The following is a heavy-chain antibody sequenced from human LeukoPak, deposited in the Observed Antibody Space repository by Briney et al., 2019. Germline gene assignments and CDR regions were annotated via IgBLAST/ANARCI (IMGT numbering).Heavy chain of an antibody. CDR3: ARHFIVGATLED. D-gene: IGHD1-26*01. V-gene: IGHV4-34*01. CDR2: INPSGST. J-gene: IGHJ4*02. Sequence: GSLRLSCAASGFTVSSNYMSWVRQPPGKGLEWIGEINPSGSTNYNTSLKSRVTISVDTSRNQFSLKLSSVTAADTAVYYCARHFIVGATLEDWGQGTLVTVSS. CDR1: GFTVSSNY.